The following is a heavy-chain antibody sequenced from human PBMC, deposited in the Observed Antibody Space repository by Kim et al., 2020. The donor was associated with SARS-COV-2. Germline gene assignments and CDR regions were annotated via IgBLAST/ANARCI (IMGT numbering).Heavy chain of an antibody. Sequence: GGSLRLSCAASGFTFSDYYMSWIRQAPGKGLEWVSYISSSSSYTNYADSVKGRFTISRDNAKNSLYLQMNSLRAEDTAVYYCARDLTMVPVGGDAFDIWGQGTMVTVSS. CDR1: GFTFSDYY. J-gene: IGHJ3*02. D-gene: IGHD3-10*01. CDR2: ISSSSSYT. CDR3: ARDLTMVPVGGDAFDI. V-gene: IGHV3-11*06.